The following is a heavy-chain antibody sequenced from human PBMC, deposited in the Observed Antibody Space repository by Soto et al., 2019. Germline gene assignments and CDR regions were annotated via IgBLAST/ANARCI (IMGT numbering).Heavy chain of an antibody. D-gene: IGHD2-8*02. CDR1: GASISNYY. V-gene: IGHV4-34*01. J-gene: IGHJ4*02. Sequence: SETLSLTCTVSGASISNYYWTWIRQPPGTGLEWIGEINHSGSTNYNPSLKSRVTTSVDTSKNQFSLKLTSVTAADTAVYYCARDKITGLFDYWGQGTLVTVSS. CDR3: ARDKITGLFDY. CDR2: INHSGST.